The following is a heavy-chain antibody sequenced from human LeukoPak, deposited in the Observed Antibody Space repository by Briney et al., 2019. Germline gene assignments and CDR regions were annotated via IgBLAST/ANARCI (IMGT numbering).Heavy chain of an antibody. CDR2: ISYDGSNK. J-gene: IGHJ4*02. V-gene: IGHV3-30-3*01. Sequence: PGGSLRLSCAASGFTFSTYAMHWVRQAPGEGLEWVAVISYDGSNKYYADSGKGRFTISRDNSKSTLYLQMNSLRAEDTAVYYCARDRGSTVAGTAAFDYWGQGTLVTVSS. CDR1: GFTFSTYA. CDR3: ARDRGSTVAGTAAFDY. D-gene: IGHD6-19*01.